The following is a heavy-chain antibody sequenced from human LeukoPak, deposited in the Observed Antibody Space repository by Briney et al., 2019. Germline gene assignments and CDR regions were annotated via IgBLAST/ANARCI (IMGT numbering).Heavy chain of an antibody. CDR2: IKQDGSEK. Sequence: GALRLSCAASGFTFSSYWMSWVRQAPGKGLEWVANIKQDGSEKYYVDSVKGRFTISRDNAKNSLYLQMNSLRAEDTAVYYCARDVGIAVVTTGWFDPWGQGTLVTVSS. V-gene: IGHV3-7*01. CDR1: GFTFSSYW. CDR3: ARDVGIAVVTTGWFDP. D-gene: IGHD6-19*01. J-gene: IGHJ5*02.